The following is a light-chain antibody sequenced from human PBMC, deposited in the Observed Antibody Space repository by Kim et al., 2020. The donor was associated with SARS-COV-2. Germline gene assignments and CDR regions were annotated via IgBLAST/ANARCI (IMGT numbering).Light chain of an antibody. CDR2: AAS. Sequence: ASTGDRVTITFRASQGISSYLAWYQQKPGKAPKLLIYAASTLQSGVPSRFSGSGSGTDFTLTISCLQSEDFATYYCQQYYSYPITFGQGTRLEIK. J-gene: IGKJ5*01. CDR1: QGISSY. CDR3: QQYYSYPIT. V-gene: IGKV1-8*01.